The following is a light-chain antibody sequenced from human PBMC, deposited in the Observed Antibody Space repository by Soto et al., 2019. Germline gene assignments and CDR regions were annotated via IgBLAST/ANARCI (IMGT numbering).Light chain of an antibody. Sequence: QSVLTQPPSASATPGQRVTISCSGSDSNIGSKYVYWYQQLPGTAPKLLMYRNNQRPSGVPDRFSGSKSGTSASLAINGLRSEDEADYYCAAWDSSLGGPAFDGGTKVTVL. CDR2: RNN. CDR1: DSNIGSKY. J-gene: IGLJ2*01. V-gene: IGLV1-47*01. CDR3: AAWDSSLGGPA.